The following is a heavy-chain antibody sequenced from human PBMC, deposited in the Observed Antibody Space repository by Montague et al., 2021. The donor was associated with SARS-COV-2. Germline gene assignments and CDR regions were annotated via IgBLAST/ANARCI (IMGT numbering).Heavy chain of an antibody. CDR3: ARFGSGTLEFDL. D-gene: IGHD1-26*01. CDR1: GAPISTGIYY. Sequence: TLSLTCTVSGAPISTGIYYWSWIRQPAGKGLEWIGRIRTTGHTDYXXXLESRVFMSVDTSTNQFSLSLTSVTAADTAVYFCARFGSGTLEFDLWGQGTLVTVSS. J-gene: IGHJ4*02. V-gene: IGHV4-61*02. CDR2: IRTTGHT.